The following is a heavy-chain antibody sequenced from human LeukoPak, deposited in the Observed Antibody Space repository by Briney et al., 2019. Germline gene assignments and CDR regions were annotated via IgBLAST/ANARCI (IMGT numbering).Heavy chain of an antibody. Sequence: GGSLRLSCAASGFTFSSYEMNWVRQAPGKGLEWVSYISSSGSTIYYADSVKGRFTISRDNAKNSLHLQMNSLRAEDTAVYYCARDPAYCGGDCYSLGAFDIWGQGTMVTVSS. D-gene: IGHD2-21*02. CDR2: ISSSGSTI. CDR3: ARDPAYCGGDCYSLGAFDI. CDR1: GFTFSSYE. J-gene: IGHJ3*02. V-gene: IGHV3-48*03.